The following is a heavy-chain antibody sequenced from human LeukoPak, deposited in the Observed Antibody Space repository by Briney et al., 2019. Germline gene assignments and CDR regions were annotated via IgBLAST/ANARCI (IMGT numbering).Heavy chain of an antibody. CDR3: ARVSAGYTSGWHFDY. D-gene: IGHD6-19*01. Sequence: ASVKVSCKASGYTYTAYYLHWVRQAPGQGLEWMGWINPNSGGTHYAQKFQGKVTMTRDTSISTVYMELSSLRSDDTAVYYCARVSAGYTSGWHFDYWGQGTLVTVSP. J-gene: IGHJ4*02. V-gene: IGHV1-2*02. CDR2: INPNSGGT. CDR1: GYTYTAYY.